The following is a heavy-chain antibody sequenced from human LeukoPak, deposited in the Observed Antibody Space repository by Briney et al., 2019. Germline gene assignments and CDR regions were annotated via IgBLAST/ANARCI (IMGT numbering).Heavy chain of an antibody. CDR2: INPKSGGI. J-gene: IGHJ4*02. D-gene: IGHD2/OR15-2a*01. Sequence: ASVKVSCKASGYTFTGYYIHWVRQAPGQGLEWMGRINPKSGGINYAQKFQGRATMTRDTSISTVYMELSRLRSDDTAVYYCARSPNSLWNFDYWGQGTLVTVSS. V-gene: IGHV1-2*06. CDR1: GYTFTGYY. CDR3: ARSPNSLWNFDY.